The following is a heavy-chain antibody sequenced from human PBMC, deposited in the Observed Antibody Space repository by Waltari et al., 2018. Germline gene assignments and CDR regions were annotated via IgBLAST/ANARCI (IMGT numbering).Heavy chain of an antibody. CDR3: AKDIIVVVGEFDY. D-gene: IGHD2-21*01. CDR1: GFTFSSYA. J-gene: IGHJ4*02. V-gene: IGHV3-23*01. Sequence: EVQLLESGGGLVQPGGSLRLSCAASGFTFSSYAMSWVRRAPWKGLAWVSAIRGRGGSTYYADSVKGRFTISRDNSKNTLYLQMNSLIAEDTAVYYCAKDIIVVVGEFDYWGQGTLVTVSS. CDR2: IRGRGGST.